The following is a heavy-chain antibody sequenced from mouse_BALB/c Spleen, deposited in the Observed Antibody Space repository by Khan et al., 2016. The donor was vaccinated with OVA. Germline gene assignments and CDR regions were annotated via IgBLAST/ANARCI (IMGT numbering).Heavy chain of an antibody. CDR1: GFTFSSFA. Sequence: EVELVESGGGVVKPGGSLKLSCSASGFTFSSFAMSWVRQTPEKRLEWVATISTGGHYNFYPDSVKGRFTISRDNARNTLYLQMSSLRSEDTAMYYCARSLVDYYAMDYWGQGTSVTVSS. V-gene: IGHV5-9-3*01. CDR3: ARSLVDYYAMDY. D-gene: IGHD2-2*01. J-gene: IGHJ4*01. CDR2: ISTGGHYN.